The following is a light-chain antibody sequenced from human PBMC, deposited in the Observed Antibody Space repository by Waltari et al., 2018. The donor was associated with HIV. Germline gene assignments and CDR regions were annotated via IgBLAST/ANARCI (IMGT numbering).Light chain of an antibody. CDR2: EDT. CDR3: QTGDAPAVV. J-gene: IGLJ2*01. V-gene: IGLV3-1*01. Sequence: SYELTPPPSASVSPQQTASITCSGDKLGDSYVCWYQQKPGPSPVVVIYEDTKRPSGIPERFSGSNSGNTATLTISGTQAMDEADYYCQTGDAPAVVFGGGTKLTVL. CDR1: KLGDSY.